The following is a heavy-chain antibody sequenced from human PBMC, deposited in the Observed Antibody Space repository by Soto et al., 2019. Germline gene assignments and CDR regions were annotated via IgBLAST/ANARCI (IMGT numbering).Heavy chain of an antibody. CDR2: INPSGSIT. D-gene: IGHD3-3*01. CDR3: TRGSFLEWSCMDV. J-gene: IGHJ6*02. V-gene: IGHV1-46*02. CDR1: GYTFNRYY. Sequence: ASVKVSCKASGYTFNRYYMHWVRQAPGQGLEWMGMINPSGSITSYTQQLQGRLTMTRDTSTSTVYMELSSLRSEDTAVYYCTRGSFLEWSCMDVWGQGTTVTVSS.